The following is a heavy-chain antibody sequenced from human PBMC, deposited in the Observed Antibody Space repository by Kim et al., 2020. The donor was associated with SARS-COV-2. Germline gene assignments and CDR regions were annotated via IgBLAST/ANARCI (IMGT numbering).Heavy chain of an antibody. V-gene: IGHV3-9*01. CDR3: AKGTGIVVVLGISY. D-gene: IGHD2-2*01. CDR1: GFTFDDYA. J-gene: IGHJ4*02. CDR2: ISWNSGSI. Sequence: GGSLRLSCAASGFTFDDYAMHWVRQAPGKGLEWVSGISWNSGSIGYADSVKGRFTISRDNAKNSLYLQMNSLRAEDTALYYCAKGTGIVVVLGISYWGQGTLVTVSA.